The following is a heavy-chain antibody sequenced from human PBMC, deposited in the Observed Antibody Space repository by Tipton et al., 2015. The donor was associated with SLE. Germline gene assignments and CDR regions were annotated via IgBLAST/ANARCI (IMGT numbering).Heavy chain of an antibody. CDR1: GGSISSGGYS. CDR3: ARGVRGLSDY. Sequence: TLSLTCAVSGGSISSGGYSWSWIRQPPGKGLEWIGEINHSGSTNYNPSLKSRVTISVDTSKNQFSLKLSSVTAADTAVYYCARGVRGLSDYWGQGTLVTVSS. CDR2: INHSGST. J-gene: IGHJ4*02. V-gene: IGHV4-30-2*01. D-gene: IGHD3-10*01.